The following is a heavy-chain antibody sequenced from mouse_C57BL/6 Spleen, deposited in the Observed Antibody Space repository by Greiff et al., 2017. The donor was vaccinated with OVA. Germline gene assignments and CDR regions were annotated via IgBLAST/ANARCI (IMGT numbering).Heavy chain of an antibody. CDR2: INPSTGGT. V-gene: IGHV1-42*01. CDR1: GYSFTGYY. Sequence: VQLQQSGPELVKPGASVKISCKASGYSFTGYYMNWVKQSPEKSLEWIGEINPSTGGTTYNQKFKAKATLTVDKSSSTAYMQLKSLTSEDSAVYYCARSGDKYFDVWGTGTTVTVSS. CDR3: ARSGDKYFDV. D-gene: IGHD3-3*01. J-gene: IGHJ1*03.